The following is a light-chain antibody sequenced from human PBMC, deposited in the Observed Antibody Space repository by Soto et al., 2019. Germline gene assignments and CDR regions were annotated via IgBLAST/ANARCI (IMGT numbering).Light chain of an antibody. Sequence: DIQMTQSPSTLSASVGDRVTITCRASQSISSWLAWYQLKPGKAPKLLTYKASSLESGVRSRFGCSRSGTEFSLTISSLQPDDFATYYCQQYHSYPYTFGQGTKVEIK. CDR1: QSISSW. V-gene: IGKV1-5*03. CDR3: QQYHSYPYT. CDR2: KAS. J-gene: IGKJ2*01.